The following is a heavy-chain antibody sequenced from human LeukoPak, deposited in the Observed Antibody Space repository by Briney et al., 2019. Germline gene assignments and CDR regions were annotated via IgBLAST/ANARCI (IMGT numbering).Heavy chain of an antibody. CDR3: ARGGAVVAKDVDAFDI. CDR2: ISSSSSYI. CDR1: AFTFSSYS. V-gene: IGHV3-21*01. J-gene: IGHJ3*02. Sequence: GGSLRLSCAASAFTFSSYSMNWVRQAPGKGLEWVSSISSSSSYIYYADSVKGRFTISRDNAKNSLYLQMNSLRAEDTAVYYCARGGAVVAKDVDAFDIWGQGTMVTVSS. D-gene: IGHD3-22*01.